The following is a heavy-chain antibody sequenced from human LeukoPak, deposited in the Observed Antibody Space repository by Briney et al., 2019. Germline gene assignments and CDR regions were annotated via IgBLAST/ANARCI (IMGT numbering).Heavy chain of an antibody. CDR2: IWYDGSNK. D-gene: IGHD1-1*01. V-gene: IGHV3-33*01. CDR1: GFTFSSYG. J-gene: IGHJ4*02. Sequence: PGGSLRLSCAASGFTFSSYGMHWVRQAPGKGLEWVAVIWYDGSNKYYADSVKGRFTISRDNSKNTLYLQMNSLRAEDAALYYCAINRRPRRDNKYYFDYWGEATQVSVSS. CDR3: AINRRPRRDNKYYFDY.